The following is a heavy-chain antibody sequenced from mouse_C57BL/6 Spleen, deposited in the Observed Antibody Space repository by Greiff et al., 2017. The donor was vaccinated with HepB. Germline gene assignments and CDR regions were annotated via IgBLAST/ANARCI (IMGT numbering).Heavy chain of an antibody. D-gene: IGHD1-1*01. CDR2: IDPSDSYT. J-gene: IGHJ2*01. CDR1: GYTFTSYW. CDR3: ATPLITTVVADY. Sequence: QVQLQQPGAELVRPGTSVKLSCKASGYTFTSYWMHWVKQRPGQGLEWIGVIDPSDSYTNYNQKFKGKATLTVDTSSSTAYMQLSSLTSEDSAVYYCATPLITTVVADYWGKGTTLTVSS. V-gene: IGHV1-59*01.